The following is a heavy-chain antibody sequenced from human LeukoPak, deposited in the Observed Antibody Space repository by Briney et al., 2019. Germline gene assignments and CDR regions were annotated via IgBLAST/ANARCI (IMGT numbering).Heavy chain of an antibody. D-gene: IGHD1-14*01. CDR3: ARDGGLGIKLYYFDY. V-gene: IGHV1-46*01. J-gene: IGHJ4*02. CDR1: GYTFTSYY. CDR2: INPSGGST. Sequence: GASVKVSCKASGYTFTSYYMHWVRQAPGQGLEWMGIINPSGGSTSYAQKFQGRVTMTRDMSTGTVYMELSSLRSEDTAVYYCARDGGLGIKLYYFDYWGQGTLVTVSS.